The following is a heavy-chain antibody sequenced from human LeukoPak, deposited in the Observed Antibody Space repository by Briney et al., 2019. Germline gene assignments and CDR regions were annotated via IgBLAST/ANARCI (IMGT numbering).Heavy chain of an antibody. V-gene: IGHV4-34*01. CDR3: ARDMVRGRRNWFDP. CDR2: INHSGST. J-gene: IGHJ5*02. CDR1: GGSFSGYY. Sequence: PSETLSLTCAVYGGSFSGYYWSWIRQPPGKGLEWIGEINHSGSTNYNPSLKSRVTTSVDASKNQFSLKLSSVTAADTAVYYCARDMVRGRRNWFDPWGQGTLVTVSS. D-gene: IGHD3-10*01.